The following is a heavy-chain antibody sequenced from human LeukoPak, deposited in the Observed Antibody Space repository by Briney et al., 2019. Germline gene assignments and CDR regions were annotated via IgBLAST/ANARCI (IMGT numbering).Heavy chain of an antibody. Sequence: GGSLRLSCAASGFTFSSVSMSWVRQAPGKGLEWISYISSSSSTIYYADSVKGRFTISRDNAKNSVYLQMNSLRAEDTAVYSCARERSGNYFDYWGQGTLVTVSS. D-gene: IGHD3-3*01. V-gene: IGHV3-48*01. CDR1: GFTFSSVS. CDR3: ARERSGNYFDY. CDR2: ISSSSSTI. J-gene: IGHJ4*02.